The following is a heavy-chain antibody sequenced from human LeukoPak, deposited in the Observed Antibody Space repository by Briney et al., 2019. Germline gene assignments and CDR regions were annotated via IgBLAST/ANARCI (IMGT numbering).Heavy chain of an antibody. CDR1: GFTFSDHA. D-gene: IGHD5-18*01. Sequence: GGSLRLSCAASGFTFSDHAMSWVRQAPGKGLEWVSGTSDRGDYTYHADSVKGRFTISRDSSKNTLFLQMNSLRAEDTAVYYCAKEKDPRGYSFGTDYWGQGTLVTVTS. CDR2: TSDRGDYT. V-gene: IGHV3-23*01. CDR3: AKEKDPRGYSFGTDY. J-gene: IGHJ4*02.